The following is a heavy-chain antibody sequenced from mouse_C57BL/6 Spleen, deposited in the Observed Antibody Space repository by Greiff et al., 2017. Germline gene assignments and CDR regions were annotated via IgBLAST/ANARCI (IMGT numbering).Heavy chain of an antibody. CDR1: GYTFTSYW. CDR3: TSSITTVVATDYAMDY. Sequence: VQLKQSGTVLARPGASVKMSCKTSGYTFTSYWMHWVKQRPGQGLEWIGAIYPGNSDPSYNQKFKGKAKLTAVTSASNAYMELSILTNEDSAVYYFTSSITTVVATDYAMDYWGQGTSVTVSS. V-gene: IGHV1-5*01. J-gene: IGHJ4*01. D-gene: IGHD1-1*01. CDR2: IYPGNSDP.